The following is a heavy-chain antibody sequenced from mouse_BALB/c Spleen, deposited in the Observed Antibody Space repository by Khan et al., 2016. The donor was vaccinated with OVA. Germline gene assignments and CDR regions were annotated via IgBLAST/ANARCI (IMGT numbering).Heavy chain of an antibody. J-gene: IGHJ3*01. CDR2: INTYTGEP. Sequence: QIQLVQSGPELKKPGETVKISCKASEYTFTNYGMNWVKQAPGKGLKWMGWINTYTGEPTYADDFKGRFAFSLETSASPAYLQINNLKNEDTATYFCARSNGNYWFTYGGQGTLVTVSA. CDR1: EYTFTNYG. D-gene: IGHD2-1*01. V-gene: IGHV9-3-1*01. CDR3: ARSNGNYWFTY.